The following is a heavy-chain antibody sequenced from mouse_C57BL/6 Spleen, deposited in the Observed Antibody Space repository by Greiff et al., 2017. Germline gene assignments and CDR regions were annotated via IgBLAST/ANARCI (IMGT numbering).Heavy chain of an antibody. CDR3: ARSGVVATEYYFDY. J-gene: IGHJ2*01. CDR2: IDPSDSYT. Sequence: QVQLQQPGAELVMPGASVKLSCKASGYTFTSYWMHWVKQRPGQGLEWIGEIDPSDSYTNYNQKFKGKSTLTVDKSASTAYMQLSSLTSEDSAVYYCARSGVVATEYYFDYWGQGTTLTVSS. D-gene: IGHD1-1*01. CDR1: GYTFTSYW. V-gene: IGHV1-69*01.